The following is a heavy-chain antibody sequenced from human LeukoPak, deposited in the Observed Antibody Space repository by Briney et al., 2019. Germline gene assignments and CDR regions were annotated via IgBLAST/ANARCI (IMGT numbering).Heavy chain of an antibody. J-gene: IGHJ4*02. D-gene: IGHD5-18*01. CDR3: ARDLYSRGDTAMSLDY. CDR1: GYTFTSYG. CDR2: ISAYNGNT. Sequence: VASVKVSCKASGYTFTSYGISWVRQAPGQGLEWMGWISAYNGNTNYAQKLQGRVTMTTDTSTSTAYMGLRSLRSDDTAVHYCARDLYSRGDTAMSLDYWGQGTLVTVSS. V-gene: IGHV1-18*01.